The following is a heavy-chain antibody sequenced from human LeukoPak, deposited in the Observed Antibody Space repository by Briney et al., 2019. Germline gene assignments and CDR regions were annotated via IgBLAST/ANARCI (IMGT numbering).Heavy chain of an antibody. CDR3: ARDPYYDSSGCP. Sequence: GRSLRLSCAASGFTFSGYAMHWVRQAPGKGLEWVAVISYDGSNKYYADSVKGRFTISRDNSKNTLYLQMNSLRAEDTAVYYCARDPYYDSSGCPWGQGTLVTVSS. CDR1: GFTFSGYA. V-gene: IGHV3-30-3*01. D-gene: IGHD3-22*01. J-gene: IGHJ5*02. CDR2: ISYDGSNK.